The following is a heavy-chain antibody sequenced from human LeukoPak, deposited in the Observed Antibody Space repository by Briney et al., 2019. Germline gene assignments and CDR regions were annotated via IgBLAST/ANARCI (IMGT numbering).Heavy chain of an antibody. V-gene: IGHV3-53*01. CDR1: GFTVSSNY. J-gene: IGHJ4*02. D-gene: IGHD5-24*01. Sequence: GGSLRLSCAASGFTVSSNYMSWVRQAPGKGLEWVSVIYSGGSTYYADYVKGRFTISRDNSKNTLYLQMNSLRAEDTAVYYCARVEAVATIGYYFNYWGQGTLVTVSS. CDR2: IYSGGST. CDR3: ARVEAVATIGYYFNY.